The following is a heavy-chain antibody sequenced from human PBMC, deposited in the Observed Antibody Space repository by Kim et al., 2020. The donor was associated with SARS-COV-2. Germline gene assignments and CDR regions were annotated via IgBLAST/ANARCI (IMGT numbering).Heavy chain of an antibody. CDR1: GGSFSGYY. Sequence: SETLSLTCAVYGGSFSGYYWSWIRQPPGKGLEWIGEINHSGSTNYNPSLKSRVTISVDTSKNQFSLKLSSVTAADTAVYYCARGSGRWVSVLSQRHLKRLFFDYWGQGTLVTVSS. CDR3: ARGSGRWVSVLSQRHLKRLFFDY. CDR2: INHSGST. J-gene: IGHJ4*02. V-gene: IGHV4-34*01. D-gene: IGHD3-16*01.